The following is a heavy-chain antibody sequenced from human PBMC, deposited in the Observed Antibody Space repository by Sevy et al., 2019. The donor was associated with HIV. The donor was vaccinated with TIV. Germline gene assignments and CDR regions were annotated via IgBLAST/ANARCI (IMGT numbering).Heavy chain of an antibody. Sequence: SETLSLTCTVSGGPISSYYWSWIRQPPGKGLEWIGYIYYSGSTNYNPSLKSRVTISVDTSKNQFSLKLSSVTAADTAVYYCARDPLFGGDSPRGYWGQRTLVTVSS. CDR1: GGPISSYY. J-gene: IGHJ4*02. V-gene: IGHV4-59*01. CDR3: ARDPLFGGDSPRGY. CDR2: IYYSGST. D-gene: IGHD2-21*01.